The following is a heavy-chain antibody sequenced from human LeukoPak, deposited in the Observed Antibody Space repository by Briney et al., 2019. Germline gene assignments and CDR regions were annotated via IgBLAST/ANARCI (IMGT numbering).Heavy chain of an antibody. J-gene: IGHJ4*02. CDR3: ARLPLYYYGSGSYDYYFDY. CDR1: GGSISSYY. D-gene: IGHD3-10*01. CDR2: IYTSGST. V-gene: IGHV4-4*07. Sequence: SETLSLTCTVSGGSISSYYWSWIRQPAGKGLEWIGHIYTSGSTNYNPSLKSRVTMSVDTSKNQFSLKLNSVNAADTDVYYCARLPLYYYGSGSYDYYFDYWGQGTLVTVSS.